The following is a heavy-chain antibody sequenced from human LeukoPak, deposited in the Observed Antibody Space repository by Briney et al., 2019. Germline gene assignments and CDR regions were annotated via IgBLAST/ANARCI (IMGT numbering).Heavy chain of an antibody. V-gene: IGHV3-21*01. CDR2: IDSSGGYM. J-gene: IGHJ4*02. D-gene: IGHD3-22*01. CDR3: ARLYQHDSSTYRPVDY. Sequence: GGSLRLSCEASGFTFNTYSMNWARQAPGKGLEWVSSIDSSGGYMFYADSVKGRFTISRDDAKNSLYLQMNSLRAEDTAVYYCARLYQHDSSTYRPVDYWGQGTLVSVSS. CDR1: GFTFNTYS.